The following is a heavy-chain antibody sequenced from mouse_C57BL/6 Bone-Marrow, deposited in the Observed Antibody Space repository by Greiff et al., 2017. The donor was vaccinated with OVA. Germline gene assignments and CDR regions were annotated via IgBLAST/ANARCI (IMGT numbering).Heavy chain of an antibody. CDR3: ARGVDWYFDV. D-gene: IGHD1-1*01. Sequence: QFKLQQPGAELVKPGASVKLSCKASGYTFTSYWMQWVKQRPGQGLEWIGEIDPSDSYTNYNQKFKGKATLTVDTSSSTAYMQLSSLTSEDSAVYYCARGVDWYFDVWGTGTTVTVSS. CDR2: IDPSDSYT. J-gene: IGHJ1*03. V-gene: IGHV1-50*01. CDR1: GYTFTSYW.